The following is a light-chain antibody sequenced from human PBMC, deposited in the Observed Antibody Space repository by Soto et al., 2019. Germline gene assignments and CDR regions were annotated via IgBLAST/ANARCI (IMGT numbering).Light chain of an antibody. J-gene: IGLJ2*01. CDR2: RSN. CDR1: SSNIGSNF. CDR3: AAWDDSLSGLV. V-gene: IGLV1-47*01. Sequence: QLVLTQPPSASGTPGQRVTISCSGSSSNIGSNFVYWYQQLPGTAPKLLIYRSNQRPSGVPDRFSGSKSGTSTSLAVSGLRSEDEADYYCAAWDDSLSGLVFGGGTKLTVL.